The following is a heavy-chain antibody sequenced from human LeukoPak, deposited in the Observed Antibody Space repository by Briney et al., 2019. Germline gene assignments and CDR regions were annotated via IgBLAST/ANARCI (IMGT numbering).Heavy chain of an antibody. CDR2: INARGDT. V-gene: IGHV4-34*01. D-gene: IGHD2-2*01. CDR3: VRGQVPAARGYNWFDP. CDR1: GWSFNDYY. Sequence: SETLSLTCAVYGWSFNDYYWNWIRQPPGKGLEWLGEINARGDTNYNPSLKSRVTISVDTSKKQSSLRFTSTIAADTAVYYCVRGQVPAARGYNWFDPWGQGNLVTVSS. J-gene: IGHJ5*02.